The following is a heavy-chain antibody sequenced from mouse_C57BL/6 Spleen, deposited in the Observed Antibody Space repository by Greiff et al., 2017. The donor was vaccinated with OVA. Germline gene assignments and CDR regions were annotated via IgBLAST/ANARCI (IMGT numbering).Heavy chain of an antibody. D-gene: IGHD1-1*01. CDR2: IDPSDSYT. CDR3: ARRGSSYAWYFDV. J-gene: IGHJ1*03. CDR1: GYTFTSYW. Sequence: QVQLQQPGAELVRPGTSVKLSCKASGYTFTSYWMHWVKQRPGQGLEWIGVIDPSDSYTNYNQKFKGKATLTVDTSSSTAYMQLSSLTSEDSAVYYCARRGSSYAWYFDVWGTGTTVTVSS. V-gene: IGHV1-59*01.